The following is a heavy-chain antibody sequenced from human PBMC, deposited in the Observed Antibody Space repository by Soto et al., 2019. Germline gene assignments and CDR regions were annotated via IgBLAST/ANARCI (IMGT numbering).Heavy chain of an antibody. J-gene: IGHJ2*01. CDR3: ARGLGRYFDL. CDR2: ISAYSGDT. Sequence: ASVKVSCKASGYSFTNYPIAWVRRAPGQGLEWMGWISAYSGDTNYAQKFQGRVTMTRDTSTTTSKNRFSLRLTSVSAADTAVYFCARGLGRYFDLWGRGTLVTVSS. D-gene: IGHD3-16*01. CDR1: GYSFTNYP. V-gene: IGHV1-18*01.